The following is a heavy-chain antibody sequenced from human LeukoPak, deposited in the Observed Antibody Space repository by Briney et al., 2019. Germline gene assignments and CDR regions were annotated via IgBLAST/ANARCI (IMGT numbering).Heavy chain of an antibody. D-gene: IGHD5-18*01. J-gene: IGHJ4*02. CDR1: GGTFSSYA. Sequence: GASVKVSCKASGGTFSSYAISWVRQAPGQGLEWMGGIIPIFGTANYAQKFQGRVTMTRDMSTSTVYMELSSLRSEDTAVYYCARDRPVHSGYSYGYWEGFDYWGQGTLVTVSS. V-gene: IGHV1-69*05. CDR3: ARDRPVHSGYSYGYWEGFDY. CDR2: IIPIFGTA.